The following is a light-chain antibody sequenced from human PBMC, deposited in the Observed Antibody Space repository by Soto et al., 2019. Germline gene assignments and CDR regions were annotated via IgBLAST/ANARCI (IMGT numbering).Light chain of an antibody. V-gene: IGLV1-44*01. CDR3: GSWDSSLSAYV. J-gene: IGLJ1*01. Sequence: QSVLTQPPSASGTPGQRVTISCSGSNSNIGSNTVNWYQQLPGTAPKLLIYYDNLRPSGVPDRISGSKSGTSASLAISGLQSDDEADYYCGSWDSSLSAYVFGTGTKLTVL. CDR2: YDN. CDR1: NSNIGSNT.